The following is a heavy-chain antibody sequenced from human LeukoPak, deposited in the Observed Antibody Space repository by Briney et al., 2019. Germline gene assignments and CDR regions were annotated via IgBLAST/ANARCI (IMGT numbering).Heavy chain of an antibody. D-gene: IGHD2-21*02. J-gene: IGHJ4*02. CDR3: ANQCGGGCSGDH. CDR1: GYTFSSYG. V-gene: IGHV3-30*02. Sequence: GGSLRLSCAASGYTFSSYGMHWVRQAPGKGLEWVTFIRYDGSNKYFADSVKGRFTISRDNSKNTLFLQMNSLRAEDSAVYYCANQCGGGCSGDHWGQGTLVTVSS. CDR2: IRYDGSNK.